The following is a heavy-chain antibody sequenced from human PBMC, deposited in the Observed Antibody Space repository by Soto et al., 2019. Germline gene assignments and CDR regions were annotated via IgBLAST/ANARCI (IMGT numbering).Heavy chain of an antibody. J-gene: IGHJ2*01. CDR1: GFTFSIYG. D-gene: IGHD3-9*01. CDR3: ARGDTISARWYFDL. CDR2: IWYDGSNK. Sequence: GSLRLSCAASGFTFSIYGMHWVRQAPGKGLEWVAVIWYDGSNKYYADSVKGRFTISRDNSKNTLFLQMNSLRAKDTAVYYCARGDTISARWYFDLWGRGTLVTVSS. V-gene: IGHV3-33*01.